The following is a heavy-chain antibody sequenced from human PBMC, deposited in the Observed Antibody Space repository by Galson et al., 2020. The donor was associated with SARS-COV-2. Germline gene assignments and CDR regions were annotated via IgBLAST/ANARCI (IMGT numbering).Heavy chain of an antibody. D-gene: IGHD3-22*01. CDR1: GYSINSDFY. J-gene: IGHJ2*01. Sequence: SETLSLTCAVSGYSINSDFYWAWIRQPPGKGLEWIGSIHHSGTTYQNPSLKSRVAISLDTSKNQFSLNLSSVTAADTAVYYCARPSSSGYCSSWYFDLWGRGTLVTVSS. CDR2: IHHSGTT. V-gene: IGHV4-38-2*01. CDR3: ARPSSSGYCSSWYFDL.